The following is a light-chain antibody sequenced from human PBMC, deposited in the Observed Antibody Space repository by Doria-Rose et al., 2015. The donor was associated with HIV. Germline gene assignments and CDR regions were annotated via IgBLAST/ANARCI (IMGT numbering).Light chain of an antibody. CDR3: QSYDSSLSGSV. CDR1: SSNIGAGNA. J-gene: IGLJ2*01. V-gene: IGLV1-40*02. Sequence: VLTQPPSVSGAPGQRVTISCAGSSSNIGAGNAVHWYQQLPGTAPKLLIYDNNNRPSGVPDRFSGSKSGTSASLAITGLQADDEADYYCQSYDSSLSGSVFGGGTKLTVL. CDR2: DNN.